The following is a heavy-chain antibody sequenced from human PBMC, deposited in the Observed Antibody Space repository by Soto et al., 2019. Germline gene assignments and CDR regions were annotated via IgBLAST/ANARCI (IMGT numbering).Heavy chain of an antibody. CDR2: IYPGDSDT. J-gene: IGHJ6*02. Sequence: GESLKISCKASGYSFTNYWIGWVRQMPGKGLEWMGIIYPGDSDTRYSPSFQGQVTISVDKSITTAYMQWNSLKASDTAMYYGARGPVYYYYGMDVWGQGTTVTVSS. V-gene: IGHV5-51*01. CDR1: GYSFTNYW. D-gene: IGHD6-25*01. CDR3: ARGPVYYYYGMDV.